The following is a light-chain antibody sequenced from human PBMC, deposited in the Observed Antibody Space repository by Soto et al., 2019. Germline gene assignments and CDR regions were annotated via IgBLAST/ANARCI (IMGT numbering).Light chain of an antibody. J-gene: IGKJ4*01. V-gene: IGKV3-11*01. Sequence: EIVLTQSPATLSLSPGERATLSCRASQSVSSYLAWYQQKPGQAPRLLIYDASNRATGIPARFSGSGSGTDFTLTISSLEPEDLAVYYCQQRSNWPPFFGGGTKVEIK. CDR2: DAS. CDR1: QSVSSY. CDR3: QQRSNWPPF.